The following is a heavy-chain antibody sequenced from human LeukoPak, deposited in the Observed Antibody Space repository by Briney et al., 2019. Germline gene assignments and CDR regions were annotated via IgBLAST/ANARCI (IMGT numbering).Heavy chain of an antibody. CDR2: INTDGSSA. CDR3: ARGDYAFDI. V-gene: IGHV3-74*01. Sequence: GGSLRLSCAASGFTFTTYWMHWVRQAPGKGLVWVSRINTDGSSASYADSVKGRFTIPRDTAKNTLYLQMNSLRAEDTAVYDCARGDYAFDIWGQGTMVTVSS. J-gene: IGHJ3*02. D-gene: IGHD2-21*01. CDR1: GFTFTTYW.